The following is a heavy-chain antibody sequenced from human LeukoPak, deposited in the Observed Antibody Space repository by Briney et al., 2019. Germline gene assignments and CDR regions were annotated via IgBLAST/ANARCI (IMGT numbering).Heavy chain of an antibody. D-gene: IGHD1-7*01. CDR2: VNHSGST. V-gene: IGHV4-34*01. J-gene: IGHJ4*01. Sequence: SETLSLTCGVSGASFSDHFWTWIRQPPGKGLEWIEEVNHSGSTNSNPSLRSRVTVSVDTSKNQFSLHLSSVTAADTAIYYCARVLPGTLDYWGQGILVTVSS. CDR1: GASFSDHF. CDR3: ARVLPGTLDY.